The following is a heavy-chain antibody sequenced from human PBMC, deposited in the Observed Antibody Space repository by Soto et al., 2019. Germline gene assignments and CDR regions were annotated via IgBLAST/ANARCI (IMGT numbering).Heavy chain of an antibody. CDR1: GDSVSSNSAA. CDR2: TYYRSKWYN. V-gene: IGHV6-1*01. Sequence: SQTLSLTCAISGDSVSSNSAAWNWIRQSPSRGLEWLGRTYYRSKWYNDYAVSVKSRITINPDTSKNQFSLRLDSVTPEDTAVYYCARGKSGLAVAGTSSYFDYWGQGTLVTVSS. CDR3: ARGKSGLAVAGTSSYFDY. D-gene: IGHD6-19*01. J-gene: IGHJ4*02.